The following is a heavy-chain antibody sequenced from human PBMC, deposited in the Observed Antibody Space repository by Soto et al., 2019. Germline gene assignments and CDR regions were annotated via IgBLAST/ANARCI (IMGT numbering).Heavy chain of an antibody. Sequence: GASVKVSCKASGYTFTSYYMHWVRQAPGQGLEWMGIINPSGGSTSYAQKFQGRVTMTRDTSTSTVYMELSSLRSEDTAVYYCARERVDRGSYAAFDIWGQGTMVTVSS. CDR2: INPSGGST. V-gene: IGHV1-46*01. D-gene: IGHD1-26*01. J-gene: IGHJ3*02. CDR3: ARERVDRGSYAAFDI. CDR1: GYTFTSYY.